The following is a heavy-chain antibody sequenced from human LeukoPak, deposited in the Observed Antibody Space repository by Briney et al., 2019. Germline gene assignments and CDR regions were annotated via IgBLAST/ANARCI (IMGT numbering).Heavy chain of an antibody. V-gene: IGHV3-23*01. Sequence: PGGSLRLSCAASGFTFSSYAMSWVRQAPGKGLEWVSAISGSGSSTYYADSVKGRFTISRDNSKNTLYLQMNSLRAEGTAVYYCAKGYSYGYFGFDYWGQGTLVTVSS. CDR2: ISGSGSST. D-gene: IGHD5-18*01. CDR3: AKGYSYGYFGFDY. CDR1: GFTFSSYA. J-gene: IGHJ4*02.